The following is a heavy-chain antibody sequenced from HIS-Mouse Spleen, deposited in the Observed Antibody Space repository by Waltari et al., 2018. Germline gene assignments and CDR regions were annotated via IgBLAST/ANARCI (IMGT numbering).Heavy chain of an antibody. V-gene: IGHV4-34*01. CDR3: ARDYSNYLYYFDY. J-gene: IGHJ4*02. D-gene: IGHD4-4*01. CDR2: INHSGST. Sequence: QVQLQQWGAGLLKPSETLSPTCAVYGGSFSGYYWSWIRQPPGKGLEWIGEINHSGSTNYNPSLKSRVTISVDTSKNQFSLKLSSVTAADTAVYYCARDYSNYLYYFDYWGQGTLVTVSS. CDR1: GGSFSGYY.